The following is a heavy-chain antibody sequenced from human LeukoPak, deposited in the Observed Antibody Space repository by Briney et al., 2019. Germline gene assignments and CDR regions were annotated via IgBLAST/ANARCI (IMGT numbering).Heavy chain of an antibody. Sequence: PGGSLRLSCAASGFTVSSNYMSWVRQAPGKGLEWVSVIYSGGSTYYADSVKGRFTISRDNAKNSLYLQMNSLRAEDTAVYYCARGLLWFGESPDAFDIWGQGTMVTVSS. CDR2: IYSGGST. CDR3: ARGLLWFGESPDAFDI. V-gene: IGHV3-53*01. D-gene: IGHD3-10*01. CDR1: GFTVSSNY. J-gene: IGHJ3*02.